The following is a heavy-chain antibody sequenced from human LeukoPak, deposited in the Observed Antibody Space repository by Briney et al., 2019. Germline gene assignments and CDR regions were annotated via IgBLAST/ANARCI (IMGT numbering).Heavy chain of an antibody. CDR3: AIHSRLQYLDTWATPSDY. CDR1: GYSFTSYW. D-gene: IGHD3-9*01. J-gene: IGHJ4*02. V-gene: IGHV5-51*01. CDR2: IYPGDSDT. Sequence: PGESLKISCKGSGYSFTSYWIGWVRQMPGKGLEWMGIIYPGDSDTRYSPSFQGQVTISADKSISTAYLQWSSLKASDTAMYCCAIHSRLQYLDTWATPSDYWGQGTLVTVSS.